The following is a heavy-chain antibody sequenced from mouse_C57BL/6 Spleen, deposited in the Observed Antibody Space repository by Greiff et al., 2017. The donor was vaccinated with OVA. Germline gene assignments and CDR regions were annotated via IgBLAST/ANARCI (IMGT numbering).Heavy chain of an antibody. D-gene: IGHD4-1*01. J-gene: IGHJ4*01. CDR3: ARSRTGTTDY. CDR1: GYTFTSYW. V-gene: IGHV1-69*01. CDR2: IDPSDSYT. Sequence: QVQLQQPGAELVMPGASVKLSCKASGYTFTSYWMHWVKQRPGQGLEWIGEIDPSDSYTNYNQKFKGKSTLTVDNSSSTAYMQLSSLTSEDSAVYYCARSRTGTTDYWGQGTSVTGSS.